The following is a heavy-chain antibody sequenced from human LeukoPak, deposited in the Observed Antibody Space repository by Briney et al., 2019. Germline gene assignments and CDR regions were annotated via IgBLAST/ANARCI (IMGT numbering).Heavy chain of an antibody. CDR3: ASHYGGYCSSTSCSGNAFDI. CDR1: GYTYTGYY. CDR2: INPNSGGT. J-gene: IGHJ3*02. V-gene: IGHV1-2*02. Sequence: ASVKVSCKASGYTYTGYYMHWVRQAPGQGLEWMGWINPNSGGTNYAQKFQGRVTMTRDTSISTAYMELSRLRSDDTAVYYCASHYGGYCSSTSCSGNAFDIWGQGTMVTVSS. D-gene: IGHD2-2*01.